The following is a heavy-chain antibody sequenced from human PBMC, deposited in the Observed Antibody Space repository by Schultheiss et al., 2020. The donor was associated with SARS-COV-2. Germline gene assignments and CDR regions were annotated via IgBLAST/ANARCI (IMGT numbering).Heavy chain of an antibody. CDR3: AKDYKKGIYGDGSIDY. J-gene: IGHJ4*02. Sequence: GGSLRLSCTASGFTFSSFGMHWVRQAPGKGLEWMATISYEGTITYYADSVKGRFTISRDNAKNSLYLQMNSLRAEDTAVYYCAKDYKKGIYGDGSIDYWGQGTLVTVSS. V-gene: IGHV3-30*18. CDR1: GFTFSSFG. CDR2: ISYEGTIT. D-gene: IGHD4-17*01.